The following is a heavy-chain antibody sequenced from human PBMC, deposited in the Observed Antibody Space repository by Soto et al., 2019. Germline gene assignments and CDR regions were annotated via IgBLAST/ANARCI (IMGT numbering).Heavy chain of an antibody. D-gene: IGHD3-22*01. V-gene: IGHV4-31*03. J-gene: IGHJ5*02. Sequence: SETLSLTCTFSGGSISSGGYYWSWIRQHPGKGLEWIGYIYYSGSTYYNPSLKSRVTISVDTSKNQFSLKLSSVTAADTAVYYCASRYYYDSSANWFDPWGQGNLVTVSS. CDR2: IYYSGST. CDR1: GGSISSGGYY. CDR3: ASRYYYDSSANWFDP.